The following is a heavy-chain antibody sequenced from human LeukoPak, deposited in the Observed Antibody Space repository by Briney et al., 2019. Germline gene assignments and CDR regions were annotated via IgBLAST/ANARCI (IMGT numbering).Heavy chain of an antibody. D-gene: IGHD3-10*01. CDR2: INTDGSTT. J-gene: IGHJ4*02. CDR3: AKPRNSGSLFDY. V-gene: IGHV3-74*01. CDR1: GFTFSSYW. Sequence: GGSLRLSCTASGFTFSSYWMHWVRQAPGKGLVWVSRINTDGSTTSYADSVKGRFTISRDNAKNTLYLQMNSLRAEDTAVYYCAKPRNSGSLFDYWGQGTLVTVSS.